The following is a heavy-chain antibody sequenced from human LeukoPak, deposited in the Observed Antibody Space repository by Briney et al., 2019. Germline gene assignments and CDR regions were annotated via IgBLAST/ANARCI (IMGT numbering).Heavy chain of an antibody. J-gene: IGHJ6*02. CDR1: GYTFTGYY. CDR3: ARDESSWYYYYYGMDV. CDR2: INPNSGGT. D-gene: IGHD6-13*01. Sequence: ASVKVSCKASGYTFTGYYMHWVRQAPGQGLEWMGRINPNSGGTNYAQKFQGRVTMTRNTSISTAYMELSSLRSEDTAVYYCARDESSWYYYYYGMDVWGQGTTVTVSS. V-gene: IGHV1-2*06.